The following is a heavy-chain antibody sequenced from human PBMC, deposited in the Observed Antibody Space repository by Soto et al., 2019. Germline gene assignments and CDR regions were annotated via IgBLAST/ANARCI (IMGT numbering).Heavy chain of an antibody. CDR3: ARVNLVAAAYSFDD. CDR2: IYYSGRS. V-gene: IGHV4-30-4*01. J-gene: IGHJ4*02. Sequence: QVELEESGPGLVKPSQTLSLTCSVYGASISNGDCYWSWIRQPPGKGLEWIGYIYYSGRSDCSPSLKSRVTLSVDRAKNQFSLILNSVTAADTAVYYCARVNLVAAAYSFDDWGQGTLVTVSS. D-gene: IGHD1-26*01. CDR1: GASISNGDCY.